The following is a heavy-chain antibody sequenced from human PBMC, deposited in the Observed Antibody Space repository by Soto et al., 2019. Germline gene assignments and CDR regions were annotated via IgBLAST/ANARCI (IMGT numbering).Heavy chain of an antibody. Sequence: EVQLVESGGGLVQPGGSLRLSCAASGFTFSSYWMSWVRQAPGKGLEWVANIKQDGSEKYYVDSVKGRFTISRDNAKNSLYLQMNSLRAEDTAVYYCARLKGSIFGVVTPGYWGQGTLVTVSS. D-gene: IGHD3-3*01. CDR2: IKQDGSEK. CDR1: GFTFSSYW. CDR3: ARLKGSIFGVVTPGY. J-gene: IGHJ4*02. V-gene: IGHV3-7*01.